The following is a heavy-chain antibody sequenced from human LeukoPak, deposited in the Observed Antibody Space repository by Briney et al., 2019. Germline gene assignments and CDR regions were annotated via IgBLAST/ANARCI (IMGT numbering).Heavy chain of an antibody. CDR3: AKVAGGYSGYDLGALFDY. CDR2: ISGSGGST. D-gene: IGHD5-12*01. J-gene: IGHJ4*02. V-gene: IGHV3-23*01. CDR1: GFTFSSYA. Sequence: GGSLRLSCAASGFTFSSYAMSWVRQAPGKGLEWVSAISGSGGSTYYADSVKGRLTISRDNSKNTLYLQMNSLRAEDTAVYYCAKVAGGYSGYDLGALFDYWGQGTLVTVSS.